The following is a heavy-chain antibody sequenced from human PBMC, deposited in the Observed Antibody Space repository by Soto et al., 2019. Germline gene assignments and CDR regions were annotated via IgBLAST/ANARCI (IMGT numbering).Heavy chain of an antibody. J-gene: IGHJ4*02. Sequence: QVTLQESAPERATLSRTLSLTCTVSVGSFRRGGAYWTWIRKHPGTALEWIGHIYYSGITYYTPSLKSRFTISVDTSKNQFSLKLSSVTAADTAVYYCARSSDYWGQGTLVTVSS. CDR1: VGSFRRGGAY. V-gene: IGHV4-31*03. CDR3: ARSSDY. CDR2: IYYSGIT. D-gene: IGHD2-2*01.